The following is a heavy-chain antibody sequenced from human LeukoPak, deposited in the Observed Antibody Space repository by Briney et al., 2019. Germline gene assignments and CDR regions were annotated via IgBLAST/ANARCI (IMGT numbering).Heavy chain of an antibody. J-gene: IGHJ4*02. CDR3: ARRRTLWFGELRTFDY. CDR1: GGSFSVYY. Sequence: SETLSLTCAVYGGSFSVYYWSWIRQPPGKGLEWIGEINHSGSTNYNPSLKSRVTISVDTSKNQFSLKLSSVTAADTAVYYCARRRTLWFGELRTFDYWGQGTLVTVSS. V-gene: IGHV4-34*01. CDR2: INHSGST. D-gene: IGHD3-10*01.